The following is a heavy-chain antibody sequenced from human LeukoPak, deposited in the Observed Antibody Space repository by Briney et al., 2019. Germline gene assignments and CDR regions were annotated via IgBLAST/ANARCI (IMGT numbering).Heavy chain of an antibody. D-gene: IGHD2-8*01. CDR3: AGEVVRDVSGVDYTWLDP. CDR2: IWHDGSDE. V-gene: IGHV3-33*01. Sequence: PGRSLRLSCAASGFNFNTYGMYWVRQTPGKGLEWVAVIWHDGSDEYYADSVKGRFTISRDNSKSLVYLQMDSLRDEDTAVYYCAGEVVRDVSGVDYTWLDPWGQGTLVFVS. CDR1: GFNFNTYG. J-gene: IGHJ5*02.